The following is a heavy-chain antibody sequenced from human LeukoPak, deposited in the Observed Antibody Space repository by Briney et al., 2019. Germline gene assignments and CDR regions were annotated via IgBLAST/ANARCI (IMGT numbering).Heavy chain of an antibody. Sequence: GGSLRLSCAASGFTFSSYAMHWVRQAPGKGLEWVAVISYDGSNKYYADSVKGRFTISRDNSKNTLYLQMNSLRAEDTAVYYCARDRNNWNGPGYYFDYWGQGTLVTVSS. V-gene: IGHV3-30-3*01. CDR3: ARDRNNWNGPGYYFDY. CDR1: GFTFSSYA. D-gene: IGHD1-1*01. CDR2: ISYDGSNK. J-gene: IGHJ4*02.